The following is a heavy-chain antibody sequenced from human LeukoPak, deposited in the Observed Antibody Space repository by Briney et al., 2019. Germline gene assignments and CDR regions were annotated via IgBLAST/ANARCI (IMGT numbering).Heavy chain of an antibody. V-gene: IGHV3-9*01. D-gene: IGHD6-19*01. CDR2: ISWNSGSI. J-gene: IGHJ4*02. Sequence: GGSLRLSCAGSGFIFNNYAMHWVRQPPGKGLEWVSGISWNSGSIDYADSVKGRFTISRDNAKNSLYLQMNSRRVEDTAFYYCAKDNRRHYTSGPNPDSLHWGQGALVTVSS. CDR1: GFIFNNYA. CDR3: AKDNRRHYTSGPNPDSLH.